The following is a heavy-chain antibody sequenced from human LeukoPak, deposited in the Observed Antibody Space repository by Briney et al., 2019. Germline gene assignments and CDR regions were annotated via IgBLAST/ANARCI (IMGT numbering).Heavy chain of an antibody. V-gene: IGHV1-18*01. CDR1: GYTFTSYG. Sequence: ASVKVSCKTSGYTFTSYGITWVRQAPGQGLEWMGWISGYNGNTNYAQKFQGRVTMTTDTSTSTAYMELRSLRSDDTAVYYCARDFSPFLPAAPYYFDYWGQGTLVTVSS. J-gene: IGHJ4*02. D-gene: IGHD2-2*01. CDR2: ISGYNGNT. CDR3: ARDFSPFLPAAPYYFDY.